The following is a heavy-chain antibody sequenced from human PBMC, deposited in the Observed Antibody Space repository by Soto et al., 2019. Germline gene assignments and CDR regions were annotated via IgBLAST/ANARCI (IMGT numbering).Heavy chain of an antibody. CDR2: IIPIFGTA. V-gene: IGHV1-69*06. D-gene: IGHD2-15*01. CDR3: ARPLFRYCSGGSCYSRSGHYYYGMDV. J-gene: IGHJ6*02. Sequence: ASVKVSCKASGGTFSSYAISWVRQAPGQGLEWMGGIIPIFGTANYAQKFQGRVTITADKSTSTAYMELSSLRSEDTAVYYCARPLFRYCSGGSCYSRSGHYYYGMDVWGQGTTVTVSS. CDR1: GGTFSSYA.